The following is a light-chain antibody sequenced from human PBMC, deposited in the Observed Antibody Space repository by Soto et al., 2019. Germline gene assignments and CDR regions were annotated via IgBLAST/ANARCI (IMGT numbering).Light chain of an antibody. J-gene: IGKJ1*01. CDR3: QQSYSTPWT. Sequence: DIQMTQSPSSLSASVGDRVTITRRASQIISTYLNWYQQTPGKAPNILIYAASSLQSGVPSRFSGRGSGTDFTLTISSLQTEDFATYYCQQSYSTPWTFGQGTKVDIK. CDR1: QIISTY. V-gene: IGKV1-39*01. CDR2: AAS.